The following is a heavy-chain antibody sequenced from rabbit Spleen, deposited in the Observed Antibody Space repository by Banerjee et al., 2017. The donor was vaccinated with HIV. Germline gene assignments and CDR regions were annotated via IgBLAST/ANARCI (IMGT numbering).Heavy chain of an antibody. CDR3: ARDTGSSFSSYGMDL. V-gene: IGHV1S40*01. CDR2: IYGGSSGTT. J-gene: IGHJ6*01. CDR1: GFSFSRSYY. D-gene: IGHD8-1*01. Sequence: EESGGGLVRPGGTLTLTCKASGFSFSRSYYMCWVRQAPGKGLEWIACIYGGSSGTTYYATWAKGRFTISKTSTTVTLQMTSLTVADTATYFCARDTGSSFSSYGMDLWGQGTLVTVS.